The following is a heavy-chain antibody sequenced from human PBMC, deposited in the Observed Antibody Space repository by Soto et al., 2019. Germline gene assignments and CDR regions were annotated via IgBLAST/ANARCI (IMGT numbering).Heavy chain of an antibody. CDR3: ARAQYCGGDCYSGVRR. V-gene: IGHV1-69*13. CDR1: RGTFSSYA. J-gene: IGHJ3*01. CDR2: IIPIFGTA. Sequence: SVKVSCKASRGTFSSYAISWVRQAPGQGLEWMGGIIPIFGTANYAQKFQGRVTITADESTSTAYMELSSLRSEDTAVYYCARAQYCGGDCYSGVRRRGQGTMVTVSS. D-gene: IGHD2-21*02.